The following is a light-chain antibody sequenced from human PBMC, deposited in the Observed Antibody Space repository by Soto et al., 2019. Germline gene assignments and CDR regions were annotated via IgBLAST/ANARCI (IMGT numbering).Light chain of an antibody. Sequence: IVMTQSPATLSVSPGERATLSCRASQSVYSNLAWYQQKPGQAPRLLIFGASTRATGIPARFSGSGSGTEFTLAISSLQSEDFVVYYCQQYNNWPPLTFGGGTKVEIK. CDR2: GAS. CDR1: QSVYSN. V-gene: IGKV3D-15*01. CDR3: QQYNNWPPLT. J-gene: IGKJ4*01.